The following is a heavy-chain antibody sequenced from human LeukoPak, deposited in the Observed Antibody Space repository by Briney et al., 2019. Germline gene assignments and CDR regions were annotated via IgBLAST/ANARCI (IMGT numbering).Heavy chain of an antibody. V-gene: IGHV3-30*18. CDR2: ISYDGSNK. CDR1: GFTFSSYG. CDR3: AKEVGGRNYFDY. J-gene: IGHJ4*02. D-gene: IGHD4-23*01. Sequence: PGGSLRLSCAASGFTFSSYGMHWVRQAPGKGLEWVAVISYDGSNKYYADSVKGRFTISRDNSKNTLYLQMNSLRAEDTAVYYCAKEVGGRNYFDYWGQGTLVTVSS.